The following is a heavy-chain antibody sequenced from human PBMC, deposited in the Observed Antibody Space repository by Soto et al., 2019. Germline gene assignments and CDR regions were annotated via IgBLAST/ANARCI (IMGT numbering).Heavy chain of an antibody. CDR3: AKDRRVGYSGYDYELLLGAEGFDY. D-gene: IGHD5-12*01. Sequence: GGSLRLSCAASGFTFDDYAMHWVRQAPGKGLEWVSGISWNSGSIGYADSVKGRFTISRDNAKNSLYLQMNSLRAEDTALYYCAKDRRVGYSGYDYELLLGAEGFDYWGQGTLVTVSS. J-gene: IGHJ4*02. CDR2: ISWNSGSI. V-gene: IGHV3-9*01. CDR1: GFTFDDYA.